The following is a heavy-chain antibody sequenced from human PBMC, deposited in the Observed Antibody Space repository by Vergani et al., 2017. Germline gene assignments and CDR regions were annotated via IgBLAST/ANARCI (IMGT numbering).Heavy chain of an antibody. V-gene: IGHV4-59*01. J-gene: IGHJ4*02. CDR3: ARASSCSWLIDY. CDR2: IYYSGST. Sequence: QVQLQESGPGLVTPSETLSITCTVSGGSISCYYWSWIRQPSGEGLEWIGYIYYSGSTNYNPSLKSRFTIAVDTSKNQFSLKLSSVTAADTAVYYCARASSCSWLIDYWGQGTLVTVSS. D-gene: IGHD6-13*01. CDR1: GGSISCYY.